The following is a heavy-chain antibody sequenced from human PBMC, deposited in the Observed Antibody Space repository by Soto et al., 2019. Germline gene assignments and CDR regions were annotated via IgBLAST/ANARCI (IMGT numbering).Heavy chain of an antibody. CDR1: GFTFNNAW. CDR2: IKTKTDGETT. CDR3: TSRIRTTNDY. Sequence: EVQLVESGGGLVKPGGSLRLSCAASGFTFNNAWMNWVRQAPGKGLEWVGRIKTKTDGETTDYAAPAKGRFTISRDDSINALYLKMNSLGMEDTAVYFCTSRIRTTNDYWGQGTLVTVSS. D-gene: IGHD1-1*01. V-gene: IGHV3-15*07. J-gene: IGHJ4*02.